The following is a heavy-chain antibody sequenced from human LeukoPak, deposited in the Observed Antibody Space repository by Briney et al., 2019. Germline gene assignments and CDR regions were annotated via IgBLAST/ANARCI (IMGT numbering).Heavy chain of an antibody. V-gene: IGHV3-7*01. CDR2: TNQDGSEK. J-gene: IGHJ5*02. CDR3: AREGCSGGSCYHNWFDP. D-gene: IGHD2-15*01. Sequence: PGGSLRLSCAASGFTFSSYWMSWVRQAPGKGLEWVANTNQDGSEKYYVDSVKGRFTISRDNAKNSLYLQMNSLRAEDTAVYYCAREGCSGGSCYHNWFDPWGQGTLVTVSS. CDR1: GFTFSSYW.